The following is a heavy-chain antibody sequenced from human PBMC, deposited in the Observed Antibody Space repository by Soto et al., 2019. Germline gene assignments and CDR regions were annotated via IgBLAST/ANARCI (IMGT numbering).Heavy chain of an antibody. D-gene: IGHD1-26*01. J-gene: IGHJ3*02. V-gene: IGHV3-23*01. Sequence: GESLKISCAASGFTFSSYAMSWVRQAPGKGLEWVSAISGSGGSTYYADSVKGRFTISRDNSKNTLYLQMNSLRAEDTAVYYCAKVGVSELLRDAFDIWGQGTMVTVSS. CDR3: AKVGVSELLRDAFDI. CDR2: ISGSGGST. CDR1: GFTFSSYA.